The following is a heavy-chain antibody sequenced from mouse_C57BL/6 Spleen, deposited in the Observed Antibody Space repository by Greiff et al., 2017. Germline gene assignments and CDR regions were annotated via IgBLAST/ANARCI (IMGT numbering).Heavy chain of an antibody. CDR1: GYTFTSYW. CDR3: TRGSTSVVARYYYAMDY. D-gene: IGHD1-1*01. V-gene: IGHV1-5*01. Sequence: VQLQQSGTVLARPGASVKMSCKTSGYTFTSYWMHWVKQRPGQGMEWIGAIDPGNSDTSYNQKFKGKAKLPAVKSASPAYMELSSLTSEDSAVYYCTRGSTSVVARYYYAMDYWGQGTSVTVSS. CDR2: IDPGNSDT. J-gene: IGHJ4*01.